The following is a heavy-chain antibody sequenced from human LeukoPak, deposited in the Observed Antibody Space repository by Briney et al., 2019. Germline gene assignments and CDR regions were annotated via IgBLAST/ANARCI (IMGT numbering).Heavy chain of an antibody. V-gene: IGHV1-69*05. Sequence: ASVKVSCKASGGTFSSYAISWVRQAPGQGLEWMGGIIPIFGTANYAQKFQGRVTITTDESTSTAYMELSSLRSEDTAVYYCARDRARTTKVPAAITPYYFDYWGQGTLVTVSS. J-gene: IGHJ4*02. CDR2: IIPIFGTA. D-gene: IGHD2-2*02. CDR1: GGTFSSYA. CDR3: ARDRARTTKVPAAITPYYFDY.